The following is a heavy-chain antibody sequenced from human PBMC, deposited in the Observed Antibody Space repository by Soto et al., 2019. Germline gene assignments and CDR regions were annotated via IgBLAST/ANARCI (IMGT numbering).Heavy chain of an antibody. CDR2: IIPISDTT. CDR3: ARSQGSSTSLEIYYYYYYGMDV. CDR1: GGTFSSYA. Sequence: QVQLVQSGAEVTKPGSSVKVSCKASGGTFSSYAISWVRQAPGQGLEWMGGIIPISDTTNYAQKFQVRVTITADESTSTAYMELSSLRSEDTAVSYCARSQGSSTSLEIYYYYYYGMDVWGQGTTVTVSS. V-gene: IGHV1-69*01. J-gene: IGHJ6*02. D-gene: IGHD2-2*01.